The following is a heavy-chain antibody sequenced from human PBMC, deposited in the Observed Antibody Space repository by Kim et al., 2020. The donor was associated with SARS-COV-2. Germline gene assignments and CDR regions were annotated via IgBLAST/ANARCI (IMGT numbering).Heavy chain of an antibody. CDR3: AREGSSSSEDWFDP. J-gene: IGHJ5*02. V-gene: IGHV4-39*07. Sequence: NPSLKSRVTISVDTSKNQFSLKLSSVTAADTAVYYCAREGSSSSEDWFDPWGQGTLVTVSS. D-gene: IGHD6-6*01.